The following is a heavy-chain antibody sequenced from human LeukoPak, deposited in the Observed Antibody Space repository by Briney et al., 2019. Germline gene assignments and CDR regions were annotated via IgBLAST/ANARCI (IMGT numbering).Heavy chain of an antibody. CDR2: IKQDGSDK. D-gene: IGHD5-18*01. Sequence: PGGSLRLSCAASGFTFSNYWMTWVRQAPGKGLEWVANIKQDGSDKYYVDSVKGRFTISRDNAKNSLYLQMNSLRAEDTAVYYCAREQQLWLFWGQGTLVTVSS. V-gene: IGHV3-7*01. CDR1: GFTFSNYW. CDR3: AREQQLWLF. J-gene: IGHJ4*02.